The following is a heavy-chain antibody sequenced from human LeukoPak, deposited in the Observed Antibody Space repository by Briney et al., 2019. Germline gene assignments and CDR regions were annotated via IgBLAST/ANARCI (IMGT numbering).Heavy chain of an antibody. J-gene: IGHJ4*02. CDR2: IFPSGGEI. V-gene: IGHV3-23*01. CDR3: AAYRQVLLPFES. D-gene: IGHD2-8*02. Sequence: GGSLRLSCAASGFTFSSYAMSWVRQPPGKGLEWVSSIFPSGGEIHYADSVRGRFTISRDNSKSTLSLQMNSLRAEDTAIYYCAAYRQVLLPFESWGQGTLVTVSS. CDR1: GFTFSSYA.